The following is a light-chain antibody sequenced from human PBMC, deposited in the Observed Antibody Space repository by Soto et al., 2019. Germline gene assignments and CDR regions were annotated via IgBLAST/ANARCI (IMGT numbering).Light chain of an antibody. V-gene: IGKV3-11*01. CDR3: QQYTGPPTT. J-gene: IGKJ5*01. CDR1: QSVGSD. Sequence: SVSPGARASLSYRASQSVGSDLAWYQQKPGQAPRLLIYDVFTRAAGIPARFSGSGSGTDFTLTITSLEPEDSAVYFCQQYTGPPTTFGQGTRLEIK. CDR2: DVF.